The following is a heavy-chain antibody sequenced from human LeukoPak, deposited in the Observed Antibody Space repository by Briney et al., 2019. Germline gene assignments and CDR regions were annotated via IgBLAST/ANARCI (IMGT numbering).Heavy chain of an antibody. D-gene: IGHD3-22*01. CDR3: ARVYYYDSSGYYSFDY. CDR2: IIPILGIA. Sequence: ASVKVSCKASGGTFSSYAISWVRQAPGQGLKWMGRIIPILGIANYAQKFQGRVTITADKSTSTAYMELSSLRSEDTAVYYCARVYYYDSSGYYSFDYWGQGTLVTVSS. CDR1: GGTFSSYA. J-gene: IGHJ4*02. V-gene: IGHV1-69*04.